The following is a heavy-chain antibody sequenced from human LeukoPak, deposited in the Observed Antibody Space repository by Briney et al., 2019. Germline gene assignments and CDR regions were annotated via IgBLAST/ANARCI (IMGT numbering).Heavy chain of an antibody. CDR3: ARGSVYLHYDSSGYCAH. Sequence: ASVKVSCKASGYTSTGYYRHLVRQAPGQGLEWMGWINPNSGGTNYAQKFQGRVTMTRDTSISTAYMELSRLRSDDTAVYYCARGSVYLHYDSSGYCAHGGQGTLVTVSS. CDR1: GYTSTGYY. V-gene: IGHV1-2*02. CDR2: INPNSGGT. D-gene: IGHD3-22*01. J-gene: IGHJ4*02.